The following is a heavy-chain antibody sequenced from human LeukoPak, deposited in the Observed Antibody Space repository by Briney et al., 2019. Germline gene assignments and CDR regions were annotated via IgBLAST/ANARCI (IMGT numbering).Heavy chain of an antibody. CDR1: GGSISSYY. J-gene: IGHJ4*02. D-gene: IGHD3-16*02. CDR3: ARLSDDDPLREYFDY. CDR2: IYYSGST. V-gene: IGHV4-59*01. Sequence: SETLSLTCTVSGGSISSYYWSWIRQPPGKGLEWIGYIYYSGSTNYNPSLKSRVTISVDTSKNQFSLKLSSVTAADTAVYYCARLSDDDPLREYFDYWGQGTLVTVSS.